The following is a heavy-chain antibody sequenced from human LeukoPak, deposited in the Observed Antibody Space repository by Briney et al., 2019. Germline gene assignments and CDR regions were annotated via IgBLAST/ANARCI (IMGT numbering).Heavy chain of an antibody. CDR3: ATDLLAGGLKTFDP. Sequence: ASVKVSSKVTGNTLSEFSMHWVRQSPGKGLEWMGGFDPEVGETVYAQKFQGRVTMTEDTSTETACMELSSLRSEDTAVYYCATDLLAGGLKTFDPWGQGTLVTVSS. J-gene: IGHJ5*02. V-gene: IGHV1-24*01. CDR1: GNTLSEFS. CDR2: FDPEVGET.